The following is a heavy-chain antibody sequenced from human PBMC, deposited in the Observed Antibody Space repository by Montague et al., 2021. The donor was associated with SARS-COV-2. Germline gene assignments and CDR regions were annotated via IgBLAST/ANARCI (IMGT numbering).Heavy chain of an antibody. D-gene: IGHD3-9*01. CDR3: ARSYYDILTNYYDAFDI. CDR1: GFSLSTSGMR. J-gene: IGHJ3*02. CDR2: XXWDDDK. V-gene: IGHV2-70*04. Sequence: PALVKPTQTLTLTCTLSGFSLSTSGMRASWIRQPPGKALEWLARXXWDDDKFYSTSLETRLTISKDTSKNQVVLTMTNMDPVDTATYYCARSYYDILTNYYDAFDIWGQGTMVTVSS.